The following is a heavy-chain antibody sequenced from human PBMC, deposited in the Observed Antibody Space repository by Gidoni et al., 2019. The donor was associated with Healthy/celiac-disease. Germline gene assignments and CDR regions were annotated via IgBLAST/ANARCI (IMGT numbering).Heavy chain of an antibody. CDR2: IIPIFGTA. CDR1: GGTFSSYA. D-gene: IGHD5-18*01. Sequence: QVQLVQSGAEVKKPGSSVKVCCKASGGTFSSYAISWVRQARGQGLAWTGGIIPIFGTANYAQKFQGRVTITADESTSTAYMELSSLRSEDTAVYYCARDLRWGSYGPSDYWGQGTLVTVSS. J-gene: IGHJ4*02. V-gene: IGHV1-69*01. CDR3: ARDLRWGSYGPSDY.